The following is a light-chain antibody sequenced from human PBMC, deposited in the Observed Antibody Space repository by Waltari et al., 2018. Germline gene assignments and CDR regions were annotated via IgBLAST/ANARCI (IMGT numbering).Light chain of an antibody. CDR3: ATWDDSLSGWV. J-gene: IGLJ3*02. Sequence: QSVLTQPPSPSGTPGQRVTISCSGSSSNIGSNYVYWYQQLPGTAPKLLIYGNNQRPSGVPDRFSGSKSGTSASLAISGLRSEDEADYYCATWDDSLSGWVFGGGTKLTVL. V-gene: IGLV1-47*01. CDR2: GNN. CDR1: SSNIGSNY.